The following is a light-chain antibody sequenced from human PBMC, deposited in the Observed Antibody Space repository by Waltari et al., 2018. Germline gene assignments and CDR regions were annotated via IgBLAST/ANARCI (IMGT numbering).Light chain of an antibody. Sequence: DIVLTQSPATLSLSPGERATLSCRARHSFSSYLAWYQKKPGQAPGLLINDASNRATGIPARFSGSGSGTDFTLTISSLEPEDFAVYYCQQRSTWPPTFGPGTKVDIK. CDR1: HSFSSY. CDR2: DAS. CDR3: QQRSTWPPT. V-gene: IGKV3-11*01. J-gene: IGKJ3*01.